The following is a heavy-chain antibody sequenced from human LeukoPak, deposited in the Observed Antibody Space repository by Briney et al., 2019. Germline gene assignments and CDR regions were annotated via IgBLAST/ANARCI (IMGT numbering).Heavy chain of an antibody. CDR3: ARDTSGYYGRYEH. D-gene: IGHD3-3*01. CDR2: IYSGGST. Sequence: PGGSLRLSCAASGFTVSSIYMSWVRQAPGKGLEWVSVIYSGGSTYYADSVKGRFTISRDNSKNTLYLQMNSLRAEDTAVYYCARDTSGYYGRYEHWGQGTLVTVSS. CDR1: GFTVSSIY. J-gene: IGHJ4*02. V-gene: IGHV3-66*01.